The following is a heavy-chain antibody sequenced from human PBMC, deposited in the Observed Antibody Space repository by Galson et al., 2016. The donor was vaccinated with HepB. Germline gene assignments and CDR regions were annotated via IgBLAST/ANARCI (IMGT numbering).Heavy chain of an antibody. CDR3: ARGPPEMAFDY. J-gene: IGHJ4*02. V-gene: IGHV1-69*13. CDR2: IIPIFGSA. D-gene: IGHD5-24*01. Sequence: SVKVSCKASGGTFSTYVFNWVRQAPGQGLEWMGGIIPIFGSANYAQKFQGRVTITADESTSTAYMELSSLRSEDTAVYYCARGPPEMAFDYWGPGTRVTVSS. CDR1: GGTFSTYV.